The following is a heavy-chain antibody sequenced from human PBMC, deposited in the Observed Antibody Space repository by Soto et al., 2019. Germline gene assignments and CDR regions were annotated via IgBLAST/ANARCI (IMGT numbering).Heavy chain of an antibody. Sequence: EVQLLASGGVLVQPGQSLRLSCAASGFTFNNYAMNWVRQAPGKGLQCVSAITGSGADTYYAGSVKGRFTISRDHSKKTCYLQMNSLRAEDTAVYYCAKEFPYIIPSRTLSCMDFWGRGTAVTVSS. J-gene: IGHJ6*02. D-gene: IGHD2-21*01. V-gene: IGHV3-23*01. CDR2: ITGSGADT. CDR1: GFTFNNYA. CDR3: AKEFPYIIPSRTLSCMDF.